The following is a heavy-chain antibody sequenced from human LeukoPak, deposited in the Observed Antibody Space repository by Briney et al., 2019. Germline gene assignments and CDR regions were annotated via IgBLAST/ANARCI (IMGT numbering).Heavy chain of an antibody. D-gene: IGHD3-22*01. J-gene: IGHJ3*02. CDR3: AGAGYYDSSGLPLHAFDI. Sequence: SETLSLTCTVSGGSIRSSYYYWGWIRQPPGKGLEWIGYIYYSGSTNYNPSLKSRVTISVDTSKNQFSLKLRSVTAADTAVYYCAGAGYYDSSGLPLHAFDIWGQGTMVTVSS. CDR1: GGSIRSSYYY. V-gene: IGHV4-61*05. CDR2: IYYSGST.